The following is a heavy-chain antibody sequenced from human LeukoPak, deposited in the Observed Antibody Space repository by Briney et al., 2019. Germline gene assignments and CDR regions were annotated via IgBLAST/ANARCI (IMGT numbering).Heavy chain of an antibody. Sequence: NPSETLSLTCAVYGGAFSGYYWIWIRQSPGKGLEWMGEINHGGSTTYNPSLKSRVTISVDTSKNQFSLKLSSLTAADTAVYFCARSLLWPTGTFDVWGQGTMVTV. CDR2: INHGGST. CDR1: GGAFSGYY. D-gene: IGHD2-8*02. V-gene: IGHV4-34*01. J-gene: IGHJ3*01. CDR3: ARSLLWPTGTFDV.